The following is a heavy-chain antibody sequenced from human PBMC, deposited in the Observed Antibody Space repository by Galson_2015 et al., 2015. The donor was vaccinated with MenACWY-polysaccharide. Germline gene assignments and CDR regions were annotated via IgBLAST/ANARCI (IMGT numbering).Heavy chain of an antibody. CDR3: ARGHYGLDV. Sequence: SLRLSCAASGFSLGALYMSWTRQAPGKGLEWLSYISKSGDSIYYGDSVKGRFAISRDNAKNSVYLQLNSLEVEDTAIYYCARGHYGLDVWGQGTTVTVSS. J-gene: IGHJ6*02. V-gene: IGHV3-11*01. CDR2: ISKSGDSI. CDR1: GFSLGALY.